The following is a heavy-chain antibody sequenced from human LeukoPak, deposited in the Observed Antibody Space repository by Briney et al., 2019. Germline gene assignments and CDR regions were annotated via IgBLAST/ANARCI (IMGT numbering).Heavy chain of an antibody. CDR2: NDPSDSDT. J-gene: IGHJ3*02. D-gene: IGHD1-7*01. Sequence: GESLRISGKGSGXSFSSYWITWVRQMPGKGMEWMGTNDPSDSDTNYRPSLQGHFTIPADKSISTAYVQWSSQKASDTAMYYCVRGNYWSASDIWGQGTTVTVSS. V-gene: IGHV5-10-1*01. CDR1: GXSFSSYW. CDR3: VRGNYWSASDI.